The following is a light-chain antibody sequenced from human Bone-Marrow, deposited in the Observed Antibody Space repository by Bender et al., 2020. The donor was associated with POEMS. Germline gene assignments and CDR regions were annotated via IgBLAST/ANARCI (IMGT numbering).Light chain of an antibody. V-gene: IGLV2-14*01. Sequence: QSALTQPASVSGSPGQSITISCSGGRRDVGDSEFLSWYQIHPGKAPKLIIYEVTKRPSGISDRFSGSKSGNTASLAISGLQSEDEADYYCAVWDDSLNGWVFGGGTKLTVL. CDR3: AVWDDSLNGWV. CDR2: EVT. J-gene: IGLJ3*02. CDR1: RRDVGDSEF.